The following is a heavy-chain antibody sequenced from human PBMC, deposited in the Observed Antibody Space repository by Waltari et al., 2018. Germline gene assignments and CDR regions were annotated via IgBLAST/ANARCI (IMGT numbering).Heavy chain of an antibody. V-gene: IGHV1-69*02. CDR3: ASRYSGSYYSHYYYYYGMDV. J-gene: IGHJ6*02. CDR1: GGTFSSYT. CDR2: IIPIIGIA. Sequence: QVQLVQSGAEVKTPGSSVTVSCKASGGTFSSYTISWVRQAPGQGLEWMGRIIPIIGIANYAQKFQGRVTITADKSTSTAYMELSSLRSEDTAVYYCASRYSGSYYSHYYYYYGMDVWGQGTTVTVSS. D-gene: IGHD1-26*01.